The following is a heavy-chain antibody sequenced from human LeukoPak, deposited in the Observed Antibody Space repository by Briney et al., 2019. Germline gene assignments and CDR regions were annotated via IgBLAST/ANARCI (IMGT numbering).Heavy chain of an antibody. D-gene: IGHD3-22*01. J-gene: IGHJ4*02. CDR2: INPNTGGT. CDR3: ARDRYASSEYYYY. V-gene: IGHV1-2*02. Sequence: ASVKVSCKASGYTFTSYYLHWVRQAPGQGLEWMGWINPNTGGTDYAQNFQGRVTMSRDTSISTAYMELSRLTSDDTAVYYCARDRYASSEYYYYWGQGTLVTVSS. CDR1: GYTFTSYY.